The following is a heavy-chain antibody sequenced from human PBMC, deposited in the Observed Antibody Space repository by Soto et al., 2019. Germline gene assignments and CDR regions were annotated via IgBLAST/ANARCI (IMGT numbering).Heavy chain of an antibody. V-gene: IGHV3-30-3*01. Sequence: QVQLVESGGGVVQPGRSLRLSCAASGFTFSSYAMHWVRQAPGKGLEWVAVISYDGSNKYYADSVKGRFTISRDNSKNTLYLQMNSLSAEDTAVYYCARDLGSSWYYYYGMDVWGQGTTVTVSS. CDR3: ARDLGSSWYYYYGMDV. J-gene: IGHJ6*02. CDR2: ISYDGSNK. CDR1: GFTFSSYA. D-gene: IGHD6-13*01.